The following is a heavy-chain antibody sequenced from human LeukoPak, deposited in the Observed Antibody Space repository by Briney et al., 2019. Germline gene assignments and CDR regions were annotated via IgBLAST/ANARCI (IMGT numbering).Heavy chain of an antibody. D-gene: IGHD5-24*01. CDR2: GYYSGTT. Sequence: SETLSLTCTVSGGSIKSNYWSWIRQPPGKGLEWIGYGYYSGTTNYNPSFKSRVTISLDTSKSQFSLKLRFVTTADTAVYYCAREGDPGSGYNYGNWLDPWGQGTLVTVSP. CDR3: AREGDPGSGYNYGNWLDP. J-gene: IGHJ5*02. CDR1: GGSIKSNY. V-gene: IGHV4-59*01.